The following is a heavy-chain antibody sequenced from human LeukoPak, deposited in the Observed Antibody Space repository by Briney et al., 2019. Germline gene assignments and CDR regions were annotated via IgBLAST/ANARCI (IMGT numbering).Heavy chain of an antibody. CDR2: ISGSGGST. J-gene: IGHJ3*02. Sequence: GGSLRLSCAASGFTFSNFGMHWVRQAPGKGLEWVSAISGSGGSTYYADSVKGRFTISRDNSKNTLYLQMNSLRAEDTAVYYCANYGDYDAFDIWGQGTMVTVSS. D-gene: IGHD4-17*01. CDR3: ANYGDYDAFDI. CDR1: GFTFSNFG. V-gene: IGHV3-23*01.